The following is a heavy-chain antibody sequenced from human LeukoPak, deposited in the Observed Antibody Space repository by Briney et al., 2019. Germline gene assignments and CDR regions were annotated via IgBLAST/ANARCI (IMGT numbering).Heavy chain of an antibody. CDR2: IYPGDSDT. CDR3: AKTDGWIQLWYPLDY. J-gene: IGHJ4*02. D-gene: IGHD5-18*01. V-gene: IGHV5-51*01. CDR1: GYSFTSYW. Sequence: GESLKTSCKGSGYSFTSYWIGWVRQMPGKGLEWMGIIYPGDSDTRYSPSFQGQVTISADKSISTAYLQWSSLKASDTAMYYCAKTDGWIQLWYPLDYWGQGTLVTVSS.